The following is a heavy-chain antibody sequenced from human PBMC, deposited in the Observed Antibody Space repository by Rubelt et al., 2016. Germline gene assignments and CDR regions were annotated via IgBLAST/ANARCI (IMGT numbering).Heavy chain of an antibody. Sequence: QLQLQESGPGLVKPSETLSLTCTVSGGSISSSSCYWGWIRQPPEKGLEWIGNIYYSGNIYYNPSLKSRVTISVDTSKNQFSLKLSSGTAADTAVYYCARDLGQDVGYSYGYDYWGQGTLVTVSS. CDR2: IYYSGNI. D-gene: IGHD5-18*01. CDR3: ARDLGQDVGYSYGYDY. J-gene: IGHJ4*02. V-gene: IGHV4-39*07. CDR1: GGSISSSSCY.